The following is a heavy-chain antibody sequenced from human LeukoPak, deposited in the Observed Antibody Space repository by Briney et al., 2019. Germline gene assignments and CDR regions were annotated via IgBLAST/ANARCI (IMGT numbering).Heavy chain of an antibody. CDR3: ARKLDSSGYYTAPFDY. D-gene: IGHD3-22*01. J-gene: IGHJ4*02. V-gene: IGHV1-69*01. CDR1: GGTFSSYA. Sequence: SVKVSCKASGGTFSSYAISWVRQAPGQGLEWMGGIIPIFGTANYAQKFQGRATITADESTSTAYVELSSLRSEDTAVYYCARKLDSSGYYTAPFDYWGQGTLVTVSS. CDR2: IIPIFGTA.